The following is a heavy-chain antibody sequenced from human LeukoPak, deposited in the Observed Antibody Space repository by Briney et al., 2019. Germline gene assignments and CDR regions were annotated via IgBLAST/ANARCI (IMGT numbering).Heavy chain of an antibody. CDR1: GGSISSSSYY. CDR2: LYDSGST. J-gene: IGHJ4*02. Sequence: SETLSLTCTVSGGSISSSSYYWDWIRQPPGKGLEWIGNLYDSGSTHYNPSLRSRVTISADTSKNQFSLKLSSVTAADTAVYYCARHPITMVRGVSNYYFDYWGQGTLVTVSS. D-gene: IGHD3-10*01. V-gene: IGHV4-39*01. CDR3: ARHPITMVRGVSNYYFDY.